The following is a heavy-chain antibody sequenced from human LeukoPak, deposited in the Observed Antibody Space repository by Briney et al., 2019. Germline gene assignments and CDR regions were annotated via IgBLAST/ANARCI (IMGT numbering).Heavy chain of an antibody. CDR3: ARDIAVAGISYYGMDV. V-gene: IGHV3-11*01. J-gene: IGHJ6*02. CDR2: ISSSGSTI. CDR1: GFTFSDYY. Sequence: PGGSLRLSCAASGFTFSDYYMSWIRQAPGKGLEWVSYISSSGSTIYYADSVKGRFTISRDNAKNSLYLQMNSLRAEDTAVYYCARDIAVAGISYYGMDVWGQGTTVTVSS. D-gene: IGHD6-19*01.